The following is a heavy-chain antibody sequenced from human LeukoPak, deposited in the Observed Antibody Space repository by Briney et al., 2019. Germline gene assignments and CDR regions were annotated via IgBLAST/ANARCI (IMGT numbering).Heavy chain of an antibody. D-gene: IGHD6-19*01. CDR1: GGTFSSYA. V-gene: IGHV1-69*06. CDR2: IIPTFGTA. Sequence: SVKVSCKASGGTFSSYAISWVRQAPGQGLEWMGGIIPTFGTANYAQKFQGRVTITADKSTSTAYMELSSLRSEGTAVYYCARSYSSGWHDAFDIWGQGTMVTVSS. CDR3: ARSYSSGWHDAFDI. J-gene: IGHJ3*02.